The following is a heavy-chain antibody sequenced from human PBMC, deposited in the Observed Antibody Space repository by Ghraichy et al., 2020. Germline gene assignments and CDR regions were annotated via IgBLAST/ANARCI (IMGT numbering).Heavy chain of an antibody. D-gene: IGHD1-26*01. J-gene: IGHJ4*02. CDR2: ISWNSGSI. V-gene: IGHV3-9*01. Sequence: LSLTCAASGFTFDDYAMHWVRQAPGKGLEWVSGISWNSGSIGYADSVKGRFTISRDSAKNSLYLQMNSLRAEDTALYYCAKEGELLALLDYWGQGTLVTVSS. CDR1: GFTFDDYA. CDR3: AKEGELLALLDY.